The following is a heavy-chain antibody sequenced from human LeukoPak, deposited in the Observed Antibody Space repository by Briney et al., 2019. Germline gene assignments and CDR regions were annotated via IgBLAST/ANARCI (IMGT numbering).Heavy chain of an antibody. CDR2: INHSGST. CDR3: ARVFYYYYGMDV. J-gene: IGHJ6*02. V-gene: IGHV4-34*01. Sequence: SQTLSLSCAVYGGSFSGYYWSWIRQPPGKGLEWIGEINHSGSTNYNPSLKSRVTISVDTSKNQFSLKLSSVTAADTAVYYCARVFYYYYGMDVWGQGTTVTVSS. CDR1: GGSFSGYY.